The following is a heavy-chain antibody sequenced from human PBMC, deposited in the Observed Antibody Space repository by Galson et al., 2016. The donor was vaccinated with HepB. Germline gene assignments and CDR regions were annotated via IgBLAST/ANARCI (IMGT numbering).Heavy chain of an antibody. V-gene: IGHV3-23*01. CDR2: LSNSGGST. J-gene: IGHJ4*02. Sequence: SLRLSCAVSGFTFTTYAMSWVRQAPGKGLEWVSSLSNSGGSTYYADSVKGRFTISRDNSKNTLYLQMNSLRAEDTAVYYCATGGYFDWFDYWGQGTLATVSS. CDR1: GFTFTTYA. CDR3: ATGGYFDWFDY. D-gene: IGHD3-9*01.